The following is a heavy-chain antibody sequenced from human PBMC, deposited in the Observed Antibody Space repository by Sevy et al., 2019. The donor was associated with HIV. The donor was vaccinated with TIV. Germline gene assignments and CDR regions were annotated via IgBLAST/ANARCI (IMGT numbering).Heavy chain of an antibody. V-gene: IGHV1-69*13. CDR2: IIPIFGTA. Sequence: ASVKVSCKASGGTFSSYAISWVRQAPGQGLEWMGGIIPIFGTANYAQKFQGRVTVTADESTSTAYMGLSSLRSEDTAVYDGARGLIATRRGGGYYFDYWGQGTLVTVSS. CDR1: GGTFSSYA. D-gene: IGHD6-6*01. J-gene: IGHJ4*02. CDR3: ARGLIATRRGGGYYFDY.